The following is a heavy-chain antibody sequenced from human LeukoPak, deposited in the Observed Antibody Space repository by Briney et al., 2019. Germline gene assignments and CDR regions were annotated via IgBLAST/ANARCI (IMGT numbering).Heavy chain of an antibody. V-gene: IGHV3-21*01. Sequence: PGGSLRLSCAASGFTFNTYSMNWVRQAPGKGLEWVSSISSSSSYIYYADSVKGRFTISRDNAKNSLYLQMNSLRTEDTAVYYCARGVSGYYTRGYFDYWGQGTLVTVSS. CDR2: ISSSSSYI. J-gene: IGHJ4*02. CDR1: GFTFNTYS. CDR3: ARGVSGYYTRGYFDY. D-gene: IGHD3-22*01.